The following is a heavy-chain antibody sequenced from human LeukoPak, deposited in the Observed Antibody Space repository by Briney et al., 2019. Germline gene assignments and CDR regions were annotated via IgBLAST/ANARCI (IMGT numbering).Heavy chain of an antibody. J-gene: IGHJ4*02. CDR1: GYTFTGHF. CDR3: ARDLSSTSNWELDY. CDR2: INPNSGGT. V-gene: IGHV1-2*06. D-gene: IGHD1-26*01. Sequence: GASVKVSCKASGYTFTGHFMHWVRQAPGQGLEWMGRINPNSGGTNYAQDFQGRVTMTRDTSINTAYMELSRLTSDDTAVYYCARDLSSTSNWELDYWGQGTLVTVSS.